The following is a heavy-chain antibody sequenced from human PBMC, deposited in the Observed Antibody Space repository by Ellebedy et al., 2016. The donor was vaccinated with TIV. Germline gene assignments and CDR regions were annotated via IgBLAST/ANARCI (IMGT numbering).Heavy chain of an antibody. D-gene: IGHD3-10*01. Sequence: PSETLSLTCAASGFTVSSNSIHWVRQAPGKGLEWVSVIYSGGGTSYADSVKGRFTIFRDTSKNTLFLQMNSLRAEDTAVYYCARKHLYGLDWGQGTLVTVSS. CDR2: IYSGGGT. CDR1: GFTVSSNS. V-gene: IGHV3-53*01. CDR3: ARKHLYGLD. J-gene: IGHJ4*02.